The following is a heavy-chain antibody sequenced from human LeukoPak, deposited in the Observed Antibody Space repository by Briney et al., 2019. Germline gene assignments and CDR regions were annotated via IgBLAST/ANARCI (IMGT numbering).Heavy chain of an antibody. Sequence: PGGSLRLSCAASGFTFSSYGMSWVRQAPGKGLEWVSSFSGSGGTTYYADSVKGRFTISRDNSKNTLYLQMNSLRAEDTAVYYCARGLYGMDVWGQGTTVTVSS. CDR3: ARGLYGMDV. CDR2: FSGSGGTT. V-gene: IGHV3-23*01. J-gene: IGHJ6*02. CDR1: GFTFSSYG.